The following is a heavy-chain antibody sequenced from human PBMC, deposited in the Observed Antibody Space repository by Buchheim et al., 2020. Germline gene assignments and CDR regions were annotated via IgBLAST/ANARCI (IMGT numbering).Heavy chain of an antibody. V-gene: IGHV4-39*01. Sequence: QLQLQESGPGLVKPSETLSLTCTVSGGSISSSSYYWGWIRQPPGKGLEWIGSIYFSGSTHSHPSLKSRVTISVDTSKKQFSLKLSSVTAADTAVYYCARHSIVSSGYYDYWGQGTL. CDR3: ARHSIVSSGYYDY. CDR2: IYFSGST. CDR1: GGSISSSSYY. J-gene: IGHJ4*02. D-gene: IGHD3-22*01.